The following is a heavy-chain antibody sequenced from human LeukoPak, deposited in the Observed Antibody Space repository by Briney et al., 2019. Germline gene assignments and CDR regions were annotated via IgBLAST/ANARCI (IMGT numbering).Heavy chain of an antibody. J-gene: IGHJ4*01. V-gene: IGHV4-4*07. D-gene: IGHD6-19*01. Sequence: SETLSLTCTVSGDSISSYYWSWIRQPAGKGPEWIGRIYTSGNTNYNPSLKSRVTISVDKSKNQFSLKLSSVTAADAAVYYCARVSSGRTNCVYSGHGALVTVSS. CDR1: GDSISSYY. CDR3: ARVSSGRTNCVY. CDR2: IYTSGNT.